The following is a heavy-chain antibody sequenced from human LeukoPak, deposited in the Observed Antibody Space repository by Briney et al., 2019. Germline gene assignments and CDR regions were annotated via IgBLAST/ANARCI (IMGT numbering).Heavy chain of an antibody. Sequence: QHGGSLRLSCAASGFTFSSYAMSWVRQAPGKGLEWVAIIWFDGSNKYYGDDVGGRFTISRDDSKNTVYLQMNTLRAEDTALYYCVRDGGAGFDYWGQGTLVTVSS. D-gene: IGHD1-14*01. J-gene: IGHJ4*02. CDR1: GFTFSSYA. CDR2: IWFDGSNK. V-gene: IGHV3-33*08. CDR3: VRDGGAGFDY.